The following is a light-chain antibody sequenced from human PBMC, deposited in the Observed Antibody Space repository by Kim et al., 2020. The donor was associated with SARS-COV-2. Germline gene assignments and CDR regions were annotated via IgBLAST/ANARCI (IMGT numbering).Light chain of an antibody. J-gene: IGKJ4*01. CDR3: HQRLDWPLT. CDR2: DAS. V-gene: IGKV3-11*01. Sequence: LSPGERTPLSCRSSQSISTYLGWYQQKPGEAPRLLLYDASHRATGIPARFSGSGSGTDFTLTISSLEPEDFAVYYCHQRLDWPLTFGGGTKVDIK. CDR1: QSISTY.